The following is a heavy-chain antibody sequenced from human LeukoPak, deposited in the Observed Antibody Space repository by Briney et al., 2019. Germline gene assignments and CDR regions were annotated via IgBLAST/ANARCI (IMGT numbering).Heavy chain of an antibody. CDR1: GDSISSSTYY. CDR2: IYYSGST. D-gene: IGHD3-22*01. V-gene: IGHV4-61*01. CDR3: ARDRGYYDRYFDY. Sequence: PSETLSLTCTVSGDSISSSTYYWGWIRQSPGKGLEWIGYIYYSGSTNYNPSLKSRVTISVDTSKNQFSLKLSSVTAADTAVYYCARDRGYYDRYFDYWGQGTLVTVSS. J-gene: IGHJ4*02.